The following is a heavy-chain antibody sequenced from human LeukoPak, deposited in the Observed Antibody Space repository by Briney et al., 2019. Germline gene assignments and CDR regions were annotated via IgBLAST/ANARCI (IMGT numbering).Heavy chain of an antibody. CDR3: ARGAHDYTSIDDY. CDR1: GYTFTDYY. CDR2: INAYRGGT. D-gene: IGHD4-11*01. V-gene: IGHV1-2*02. Sequence: ASVKVSCKASGYTFTDYYIHWVRQAPGQGLEWMGWINAYRGGTNYAQKFQGRVTMTRDTSISTAYMEVNRLRSDDTAVYYCARGAHDYTSIDDYWGQGTLVAVSS. J-gene: IGHJ4*02.